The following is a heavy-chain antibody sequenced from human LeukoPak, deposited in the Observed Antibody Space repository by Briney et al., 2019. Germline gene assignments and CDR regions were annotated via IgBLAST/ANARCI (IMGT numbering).Heavy chain of an antibody. D-gene: IGHD1-26*01. Sequence: ASVTVSCKASGYTFTSYGISWVRQAPGQGLEWMGWISAYNGNTNYAQKLQGRVTMTTDTSTSTAYMELRSLRSDDTAVYYCARDPSGSYGEPFDYWGQGTLVTVSS. CDR1: GYTFTSYG. J-gene: IGHJ4*02. CDR2: ISAYNGNT. V-gene: IGHV1-18*01. CDR3: ARDPSGSYGEPFDY.